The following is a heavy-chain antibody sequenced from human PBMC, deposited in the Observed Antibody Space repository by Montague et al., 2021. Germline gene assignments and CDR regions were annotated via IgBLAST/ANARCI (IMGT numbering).Heavy chain of an antibody. J-gene: IGHJ4*02. CDR3: ARSGGYCSGGRCDTFDY. V-gene: IGHV4-31*03. Sequence: TLSLTCSVSGGSISSGGFYWSWIRQPPGKGPEWIGSIYDSGSTNYNPSLKSRLTLSRATAKNQVSLRLTSVTAAEPAVYYCARSGGYCSGGRCDTFDYWGQGTLVTVSS. D-gene: IGHD2-15*01. CDR2: IYDSGST. CDR1: GGSISSGGFY.